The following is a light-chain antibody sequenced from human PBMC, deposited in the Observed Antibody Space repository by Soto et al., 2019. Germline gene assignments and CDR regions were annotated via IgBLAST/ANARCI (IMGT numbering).Light chain of an antibody. CDR3: QQYNHWSLT. CDR1: QSVGGD. J-gene: IGKJ4*01. CDR2: GAS. Sequence: VMTQSPATLSLSPGEGVTLSCRASQSVGGDVAWYQQKPGQAPRLLIFGASTRATAIPARFSASGSATEFTFTISSLQSEDFAVYYCQQYNHWSLTFGGGTKVEF. V-gene: IGKV3-15*01.